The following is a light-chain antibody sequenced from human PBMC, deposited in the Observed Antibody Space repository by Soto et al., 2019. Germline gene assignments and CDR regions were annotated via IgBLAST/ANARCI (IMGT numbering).Light chain of an antibody. CDR2: GAS. CDR3: QQYGSSPPYT. V-gene: IGKV3-20*01. J-gene: IGKJ2*01. Sequence: EIVLTQSPGTLSLSPGERATLSCRASQSVSGSYLAWYQQKPGQAPRLLIYGASSRATGIPDRFSGSGSGTDFTLTISTLEPEDFAVYYCQQYGSSPPYTFGQGTKLEIK. CDR1: QSVSGSY.